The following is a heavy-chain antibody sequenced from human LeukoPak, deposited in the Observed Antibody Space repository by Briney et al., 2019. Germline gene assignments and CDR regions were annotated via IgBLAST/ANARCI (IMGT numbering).Heavy chain of an antibody. Sequence: ASVKVSCKASGYTFTSYGISWVRQAPGQGLEWMGWISAYNGNTNYAQKLQGRVTMTTDTSTSTAYMELRGLRSDDTAVYYCARSPAVIVVVPAAMIWFDPWGQGTLVTVSS. CDR1: GYTFTSYG. J-gene: IGHJ5*02. CDR2: ISAYNGNT. CDR3: ARSPAVIVVVPAAMIWFDP. V-gene: IGHV1-18*01. D-gene: IGHD2-2*01.